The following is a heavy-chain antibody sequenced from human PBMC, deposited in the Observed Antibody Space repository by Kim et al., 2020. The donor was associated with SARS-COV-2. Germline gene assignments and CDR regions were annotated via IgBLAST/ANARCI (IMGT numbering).Heavy chain of an antibody. Sequence: KSRVTMSVDTSKNQFSLKLSCVTAADTAVYYCARDMNLGEQQRSDAFDIWGQGTMVTVSS. J-gene: IGHJ3*02. V-gene: IGHV4-4*06. D-gene: IGHD6-13*01. CDR3: ARDMNLGEQQRSDAFDI.